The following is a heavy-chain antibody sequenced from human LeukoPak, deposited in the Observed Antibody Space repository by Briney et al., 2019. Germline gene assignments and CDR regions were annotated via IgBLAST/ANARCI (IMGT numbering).Heavy chain of an antibody. V-gene: IGHV1-69*05. CDR1: GGTFSSYA. D-gene: IGHD2-2*01. CDR2: IIPIFGTA. Sequence: ASVKVSCKASGGTFSSYAISWVRQAPGQGLEWMGGIIPIFGTANYAQKFQGRVTITTVESTSTAYMELSSLRSEDTAVYYCARAPPDCSSTSCLPYYYYMDVWGKGTTVTVSS. CDR3: ARAPPDCSSTSCLPYYYYMDV. J-gene: IGHJ6*03.